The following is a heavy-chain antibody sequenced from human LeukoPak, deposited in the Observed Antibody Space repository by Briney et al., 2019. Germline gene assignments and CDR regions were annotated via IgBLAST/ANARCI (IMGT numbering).Heavy chain of an antibody. CDR1: GFTFSSYE. V-gene: IGHV3-48*03. CDR2: ISSSGSTI. CDR3: ARASPPVLY. D-gene: IGHD2-2*01. Sequence: GGSLRLSCAASGFTFSSYEMNWVRQAPGKGLEWVSYISSSGSTIYYADSVKGRFTISRDNAKNTLYLQMNSLRAEDTAVYYCARASPPVLYWGQGTLVTVSS. J-gene: IGHJ4*02.